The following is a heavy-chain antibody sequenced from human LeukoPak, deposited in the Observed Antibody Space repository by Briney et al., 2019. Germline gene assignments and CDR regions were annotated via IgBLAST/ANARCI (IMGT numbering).Heavy chain of an antibody. CDR3: ARGGEYSSSREFFQH. J-gene: IGHJ1*01. V-gene: IGHV4-59*01. CDR2: IYYSGST. D-gene: IGHD6-6*01. CDR1: GGSISTYY. Sequence: SETLSLTCTVSGGSISTYYWSWIRQPPGKGLEWIGYIYYSGSTNYNPSLKSRVTISLDTSKNQFSLKLTSVTAADTAVYYCARGGEYSSSREFFQHWGQGTLVTVSS.